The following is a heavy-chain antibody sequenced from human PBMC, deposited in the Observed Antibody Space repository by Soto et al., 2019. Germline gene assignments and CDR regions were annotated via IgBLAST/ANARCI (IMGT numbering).Heavy chain of an antibody. Sequence: GASVKVSCKASGYTFTSYYMHWVRQAPGQGFEWMGIINPSGGSTSYAQKFQGRVTMTRDTSTSTVYMELSSLRSEDTAVYYCARDYCSSTSCYGRWFDPWGQGTLVTVSS. CDR3: ARDYCSSTSCYGRWFDP. V-gene: IGHV1-46*01. CDR2: INPSGGST. D-gene: IGHD2-2*01. J-gene: IGHJ5*02. CDR1: GYTFTSYY.